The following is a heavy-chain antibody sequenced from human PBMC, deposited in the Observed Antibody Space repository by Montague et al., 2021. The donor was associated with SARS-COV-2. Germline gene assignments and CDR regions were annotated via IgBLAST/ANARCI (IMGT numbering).Heavy chain of an antibody. CDR3: ARQKMGSVTIFGVAMHDRWFAP. J-gene: IGHJ5*02. CDR2: IYYSGST. CDR1: GGSISSSSYY. V-gene: IGHV4-39*01. D-gene: IGHD3-3*01. Sequence: SETLSLTCTVSGGSISSSSYYRGWIRQPPGKGLEWIGNIYYSGSTYYNPSLKSRVTISVDTSKNQFSLKLSSVTAADTAVYYCARQKMGSVTIFGVAMHDRWFAPWGQGTLVPVSS.